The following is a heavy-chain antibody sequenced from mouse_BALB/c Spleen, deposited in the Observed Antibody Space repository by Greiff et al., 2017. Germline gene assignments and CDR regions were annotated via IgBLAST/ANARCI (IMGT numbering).Heavy chain of an antibody. D-gene: IGHD2-14*01. V-gene: IGHV2-6-7*01. J-gene: IGHJ4*01. CDR3: AREGVRRYYYAMDY. CDR1: GFSLTGYG. CDR2: IWGDGST. Sequence: VKLMESGPGLVAPSQSLSITCTVSGFSLTGYGVNWVRQPPGKGLEWLGMIWGDGSTDYNSALKSRLSISKDNSKSQVFLKMNSLQTDDTARYYCAREGVRRYYYAMDYWGQGTSVTVSS.